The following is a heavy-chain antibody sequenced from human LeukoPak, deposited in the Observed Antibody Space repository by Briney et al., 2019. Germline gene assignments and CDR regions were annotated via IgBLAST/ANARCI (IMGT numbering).Heavy chain of an antibody. J-gene: IGHJ4*02. CDR3: ARGAGYSSSWYPPGVDY. V-gene: IGHV1-18*04. Sequence: ASVKVSCKASGYTFTSYGISWVRQAPGQGLEWMGWISAYNGNTNYVQKLQGRVTMTTDTSTSTAYMELRSLRSDDTAVYYCARGAGYSSSWYPPGVDYWGQGTLVTVSS. D-gene: IGHD6-13*01. CDR2: ISAYNGNT. CDR1: GYTFTSYG.